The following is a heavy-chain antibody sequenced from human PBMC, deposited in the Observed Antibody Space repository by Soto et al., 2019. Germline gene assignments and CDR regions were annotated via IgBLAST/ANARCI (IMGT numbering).Heavy chain of an antibody. J-gene: IGHJ4*02. CDR3: EKEVYMVRGVSPGWVDY. D-gene: IGHD3-10*01. CDR1: GFTFSSYG. CDR2: ISYDGSNK. V-gene: IGHV3-30*18. Sequence: PGGSLRLSCAASGFTFSSYGMHWVRQAPGKGLEWVAVISYDGSNKYYADSVKGRFTISRDNSKNTLYLQMNSLRAEDKAVYYCEKEVYMVRGVSPGWVDYWGQGTLVTVS.